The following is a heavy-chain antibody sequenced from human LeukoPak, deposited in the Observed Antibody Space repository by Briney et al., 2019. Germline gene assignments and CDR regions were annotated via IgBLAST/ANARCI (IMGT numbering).Heavy chain of an antibody. J-gene: IGHJ3*02. D-gene: IGHD6-19*01. Sequence: GGSLRLSCAASGFTFSTYWMSWVRQAPGKGLEWVANIKQDGSDKYYVDSVKGRFTISRDNAKNSLYLQVNSLRAEDTAVYYCARGTYSSGWYPNTFDSWGQGTMVTVSS. CDR3: ARGTYSSGWYPNTFDS. CDR1: GFTFSTYW. CDR2: IKQDGSDK. V-gene: IGHV3-7*01.